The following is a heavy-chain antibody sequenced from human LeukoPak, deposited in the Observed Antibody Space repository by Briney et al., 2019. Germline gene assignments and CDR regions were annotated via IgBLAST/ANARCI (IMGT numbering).Heavy chain of an antibody. V-gene: IGHV1-2*02. CDR1: GYTFTGYY. Sequence: GASVKVSCKASGYTFTGYYMHWVRQAPGQGLEWMGWINPNSGGTNYAQKFQGRVTMTRDTSISTAYMELSRLGSDDTAVYYCAREVEGMNWFDPWGQGTLVTVSS. D-gene: IGHD2-15*01. CDR2: INPNSGGT. CDR3: AREVEGMNWFDP. J-gene: IGHJ5*02.